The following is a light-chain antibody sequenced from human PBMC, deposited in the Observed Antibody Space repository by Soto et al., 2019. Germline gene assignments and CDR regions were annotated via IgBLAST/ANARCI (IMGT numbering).Light chain of an antibody. V-gene: IGKV3-11*01. J-gene: IGKJ5*01. CDR2: DDY. Sequence: EVVLTHSPVTLSLSPGERATLSCSASQSFRGLLACYQQKPGEAPSLFIYDDYNRATGIPPRFSGGGSGTDFTLTISSLEPEDSAVYYCQQRHMWPITFGQGTRLEIK. CDR1: QSFRGL. CDR3: QQRHMWPIT.